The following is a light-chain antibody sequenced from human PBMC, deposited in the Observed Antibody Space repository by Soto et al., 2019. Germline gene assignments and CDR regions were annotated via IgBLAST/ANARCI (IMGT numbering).Light chain of an antibody. CDR2: EVT. J-gene: IGLJ2*01. Sequence: QSALTQPPSASGSSGQSVTISCTGTSSDVGNYDFVSWYQQHPGKAPKLLIFEVTQRPSGVPDRFSGSKSGNTASLTVSGLQAEDEADYYCTSYGGRDNKVLFGGGTKLTVL. CDR1: SSDVGNYDF. V-gene: IGLV2-8*01. CDR3: TSYGGRDNKVL.